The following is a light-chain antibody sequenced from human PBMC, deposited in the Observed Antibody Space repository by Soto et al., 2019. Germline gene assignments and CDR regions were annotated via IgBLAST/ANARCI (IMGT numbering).Light chain of an antibody. CDR2: DTS. Sequence: EIVVTQSPATLSVSPGERATLSCRASQNVDSSLAWYQQKPGQAPRLLIFDTSTRATGIPARFSGSGSGTEVSLTISSLQSEDFAVYYCQQYKNWPYTFGQGTKLENK. V-gene: IGKV3-15*01. CDR1: QNVDSS. CDR3: QQYKNWPYT. J-gene: IGKJ2*01.